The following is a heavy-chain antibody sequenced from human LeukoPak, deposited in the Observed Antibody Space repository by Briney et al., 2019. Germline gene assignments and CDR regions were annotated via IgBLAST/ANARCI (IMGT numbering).Heavy chain of an antibody. V-gene: IGHV3-48*04. CDR3: ARELRFLEYYFDY. CDR1: GFSFSSYA. Sequence: GGSLRLSCAASGFSFSSYAMNWVRQAPGKGLEWVSYISSSGSTIYYADSVKGRFTISRDNAKNSLYLQMNSLRAEDTAVYYCARELRFLEYYFDYWGQGTLVTVSS. CDR2: ISSSGSTI. D-gene: IGHD3-3*01. J-gene: IGHJ4*02.